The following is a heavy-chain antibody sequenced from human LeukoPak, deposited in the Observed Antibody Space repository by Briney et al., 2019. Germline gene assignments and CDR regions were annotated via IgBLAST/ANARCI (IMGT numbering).Heavy chain of an antibody. V-gene: IGHV3-74*01. D-gene: IGHD3-22*01. J-gene: IGHJ4*02. CDR2: INDDGSDT. CDR1: GFDFSKYW. Sequence: GGSLRLSCAASGFDFSKYWMHWVRQAPGKGLVWVARINDDGSDTIYADSVKGRFTISRDNAKNTLFLQLNSLTAEDTAVYYCARRWYESSGYYLIGHWGQGTLVTVSS. CDR3: ARRWYESSGYYLIGH.